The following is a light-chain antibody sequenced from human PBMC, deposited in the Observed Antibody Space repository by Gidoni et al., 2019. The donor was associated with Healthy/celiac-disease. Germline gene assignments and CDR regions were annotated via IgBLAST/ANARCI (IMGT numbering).Light chain of an antibody. Sequence: EIVMTQSPATLSVSPGERATISCRASQSVSSSLSWYQQKPGQAPRRLIYGASTRATGITARLSGSGCGREVTLIISSLQSEDGAVYYCQQYNNWPPYSFXQXTKVXIK. V-gene: IGKV3-15*01. CDR2: GAS. CDR1: QSVSSS. CDR3: QQYNNWPPYS. J-gene: IGKJ2*03.